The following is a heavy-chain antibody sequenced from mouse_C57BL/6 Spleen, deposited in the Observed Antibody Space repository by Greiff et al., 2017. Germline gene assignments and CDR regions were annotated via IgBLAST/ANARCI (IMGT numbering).Heavy chain of an antibody. CDR1: GYSFTSYY. CDR3: ARTAIYDGYSDWFAY. CDR2: IYPGSGNT. Sequence: QVQLQQSGPELVKPGASVKISCKASGYSFTSYYIHWVKQRPGQGLEWIGWIYPGSGNTKYNEKFKGKATLTADTSSSTAYMQLSSLTSEDSAVYYCARTAIYDGYSDWFAYWGQGTLVTVSA. J-gene: IGHJ3*01. V-gene: IGHV1-66*01. D-gene: IGHD2-3*01.